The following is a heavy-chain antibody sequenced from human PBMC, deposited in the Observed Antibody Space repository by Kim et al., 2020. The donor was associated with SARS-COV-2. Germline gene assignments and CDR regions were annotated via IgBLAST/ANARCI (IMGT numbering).Heavy chain of an antibody. CDR3: ARGIVATAKFDY. J-gene: IGHJ4*02. CDR1: GGSISSSSYY. Sequence: SETLSLTCTVSGGSISSSSYYWGWIRQPPGTGLEWIGSIYYSGSTYDNPSLKSRVTISVDTSKNQFSLKLSSVTAADTAVYYCARGIVATAKFDYWGQGTLVTVSS. D-gene: IGHD5-12*01. CDR2: IYYSGST. V-gene: IGHV4-39*01.